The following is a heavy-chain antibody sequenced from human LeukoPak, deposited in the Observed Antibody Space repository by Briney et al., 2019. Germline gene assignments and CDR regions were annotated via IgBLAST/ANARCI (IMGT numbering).Heavy chain of an antibody. V-gene: IGHV3-11*04. CDR2: ITNNGRKT. CDR3: AKAYYYDSSGYYFFDY. D-gene: IGHD3-22*01. J-gene: IGHJ4*02. Sequence: KPGGSLRLSCAASGFTFSDYFMGWVRQAPGKGLEWVSYITNNGRKTYYADSMKGRFTISRDNAKNSLFLQMNSLRAEDTAVYYCAKAYYYDSSGYYFFDYWGQGTLVTVSS. CDR1: GFTFSDYF.